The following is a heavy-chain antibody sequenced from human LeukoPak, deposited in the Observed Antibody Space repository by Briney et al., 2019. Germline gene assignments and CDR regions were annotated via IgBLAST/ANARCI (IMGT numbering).Heavy chain of an antibody. V-gene: IGHV3-23*01. J-gene: IGHJ4*02. CDR1: GFTFDDYG. CDR3: VLSCWSSYCSGGSWAFDN. CDR2: ISGSGGST. D-gene: IGHD2-15*01. Sequence: QPGGSLRLSCAASGFTFDDYGMSWVRQAPGKGLEWVSAISGSGGSTYCADSVEGRFTISRDNSKNTLYLQMNSLRAEDTALYYCVLSCWSSYCSGGSWAFDNWGQGTLVTVSS.